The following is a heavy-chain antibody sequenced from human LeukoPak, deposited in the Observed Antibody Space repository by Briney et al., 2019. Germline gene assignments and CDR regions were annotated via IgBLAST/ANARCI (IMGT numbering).Heavy chain of an antibody. J-gene: IGHJ4*02. CDR3: ARDAAMANDY. CDR2: IYTGGNT. CDR1: GFTVSRNY. Sequence: GGSLRLSCAASGFTVSRNYMSWVRQAPGKGLEWVSVIYTGGNTYYADSVKGRFTISRDNAKNSLYLQMNSLRAEDTAVYYCARDAAMANDYWGQGTPVTVSS. D-gene: IGHD5-18*01. V-gene: IGHV3-66*01.